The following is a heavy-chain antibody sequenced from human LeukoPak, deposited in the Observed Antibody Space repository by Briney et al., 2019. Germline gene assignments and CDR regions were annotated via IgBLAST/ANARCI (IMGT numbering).Heavy chain of an antibody. Sequence: ASVKASCKASGYIFTNYYMNWVRQAPGQGLEWMGIINPSGGGTSYAQKFQGRVTMTRDKSTSTVYMELSSLRSEDTAVYYCARDLSWEYSYGFRAFDIWGQGTMVTVSS. CDR3: ARDLSWEYSYGFRAFDI. J-gene: IGHJ3*02. V-gene: IGHV1-46*01. CDR1: GYIFTNYY. CDR2: INPSGGGT. D-gene: IGHD5-18*01.